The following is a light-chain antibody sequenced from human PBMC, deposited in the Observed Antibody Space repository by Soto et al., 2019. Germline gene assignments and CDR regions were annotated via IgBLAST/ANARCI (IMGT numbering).Light chain of an antibody. J-gene: IGKJ2*01. CDR2: KAS. V-gene: IGKV1-5*03. CDR3: QQYKTYPYT. CDR1: QSISRW. Sequence: DSRMKQSPSTMPASVGDRDTITCRASQSISRWLAWHQQKPGKAPKCLIYKASSLESGVPSRFSGSGSGTEFTLTINSLQPDDFATYYCQQYKTYPYTFGQGTKLEIK.